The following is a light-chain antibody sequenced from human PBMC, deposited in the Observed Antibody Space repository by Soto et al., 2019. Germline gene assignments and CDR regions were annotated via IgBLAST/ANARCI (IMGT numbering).Light chain of an antibody. CDR2: DVT. Sequence: QSALTQPRSVSGSPGQSVTISCTGTSSDVDDYNYVSWYQQHPDTAPKLMIYDVTKRLSGVPDRFSGSKSGNTASLTISGLQAEDEADYYCCSHAGTHVVFGGGTQLTVL. J-gene: IGLJ2*01. CDR3: CSHAGTHVV. CDR1: SSDVDDYNY. V-gene: IGLV2-11*01.